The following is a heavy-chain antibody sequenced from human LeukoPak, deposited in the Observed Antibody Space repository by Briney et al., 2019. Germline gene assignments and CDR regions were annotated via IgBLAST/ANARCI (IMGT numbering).Heavy chain of an antibody. CDR2: INPNSGGT. CDR3: ARGGLERRGVYNWFDP. Sequence: ASVKVSCKASGYTFTGYYMHWERQAPGQGLEWMGWINPNSGGTNYAQKFQGRVTMTRDTSISTAYMELSRLRSDDTAVYYCARGGLERRGVYNWFDPWGQGTLVTVSS. D-gene: IGHD1-1*01. CDR1: GYTFTGYY. J-gene: IGHJ5*02. V-gene: IGHV1-2*02.